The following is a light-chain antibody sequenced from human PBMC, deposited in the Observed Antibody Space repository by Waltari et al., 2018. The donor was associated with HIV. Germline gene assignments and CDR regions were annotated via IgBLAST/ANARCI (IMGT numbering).Light chain of an antibody. Sequence: DIVLPQSPLSLPVTPGEPASISCRSSPSLLHSNGYNYLDWYLQKPGQSPQVLIYLGSNRASGVPDRFSGSGAGTDFTLKISRMEAEDVGVYYCMQALQSPPTFGQGTKVEIK. CDR1: PSLLHSNGYNY. CDR3: MQALQSPPT. CDR2: LGS. V-gene: IGKV2-28*01. J-gene: IGKJ2*01.